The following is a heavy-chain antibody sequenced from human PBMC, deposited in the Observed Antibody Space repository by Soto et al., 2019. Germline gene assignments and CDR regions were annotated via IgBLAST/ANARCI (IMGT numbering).Heavy chain of an antibody. Sequence: QVQLVQSGAEVKKPGSSVKVSCKASGGTFSSYAISWVRQAPGQGLEWMGGIIPIFGTANYAQKFQGRVTITADKSTSTAYMELSSLRSVDTAVYYCARVGARWLQLLGWFDPWGQGTLVTVSS. CDR3: ARVGARWLQLLGWFDP. V-gene: IGHV1-69*06. J-gene: IGHJ5*02. CDR2: IIPIFGTA. D-gene: IGHD5-12*01. CDR1: GGTFSSYA.